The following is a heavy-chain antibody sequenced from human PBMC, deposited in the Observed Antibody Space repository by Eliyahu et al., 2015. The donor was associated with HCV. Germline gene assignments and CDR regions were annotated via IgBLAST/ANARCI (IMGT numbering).Heavy chain of an antibody. CDR2: XNPNSGGT. Sequence: QVQLVQSGAEVKKPGASVKVSCKASGYXFTGYYMHWVRQAPGQGREWMGWXNPNSGGTNXAQKXQGRVTMTRDTSISTAYMELSRLRSDDTAVYYCAREKVVRVTMVQGGLPGYWGQGTLVTVSS. V-gene: IGHV1-2*02. D-gene: IGHD3-10*01. J-gene: IGHJ4*02. CDR3: AREKVVRVTMVQGGLPGY. CDR1: GYXFTGYY.